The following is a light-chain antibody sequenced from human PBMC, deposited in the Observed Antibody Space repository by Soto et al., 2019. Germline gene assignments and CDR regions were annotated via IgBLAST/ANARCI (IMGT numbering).Light chain of an antibody. V-gene: IGKV1-8*01. Sequence: AIRITQSPSSLSSSTIDRFTITCRASQGISSYLAWYQQKPGKAPELLIYAASTLQSGVPSRFSGSGSGTDFTLTISCLQSEDFATYYCQQYYSYPRTFGQGTKVDIK. CDR1: QGISSY. CDR3: QQYYSYPRT. CDR2: AAS. J-gene: IGKJ1*01.